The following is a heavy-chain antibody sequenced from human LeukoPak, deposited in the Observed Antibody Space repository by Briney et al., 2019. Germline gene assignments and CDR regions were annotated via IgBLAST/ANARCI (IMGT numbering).Heavy chain of an antibody. J-gene: IGHJ3*02. CDR3: ARADILTGHDAFDI. CDR1: GFTVSSNY. Sequence: GGSLRLSCAASGFTVSSNYMSWVRQAPGKGREGGSYISSSGSTIYYADSVKGRFTISRDNAKNSLDLQMNSLRAEDTAVYYCARADILTGHDAFDIWGQGTMVTVSS. V-gene: IGHV3-11*04. D-gene: IGHD3-9*01. CDR2: ISSSGSTI.